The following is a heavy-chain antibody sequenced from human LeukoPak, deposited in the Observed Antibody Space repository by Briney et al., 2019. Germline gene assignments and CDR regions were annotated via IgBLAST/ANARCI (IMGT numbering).Heavy chain of an antibody. J-gene: IGHJ1*01. CDR1: GDSISTYY. CDR3: ARHLSSGWYEGEYFQH. V-gene: IGHV4-59*08. Sequence: SETLSLTCSISGDSISTYYWSWIRQTPGKGLEWIGYIYYSGDTNYNPSLKSRVTISVDTSKNQFSLKLISVTAADAAVYYCARHLSSGWYEGEYFQHWGQGTLVTVSS. CDR2: IYYSGDT. D-gene: IGHD6-19*01.